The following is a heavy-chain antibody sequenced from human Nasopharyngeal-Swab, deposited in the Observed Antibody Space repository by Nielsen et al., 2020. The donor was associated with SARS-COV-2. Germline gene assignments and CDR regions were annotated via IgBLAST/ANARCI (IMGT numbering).Heavy chain of an antibody. CDR1: GFTFDDYT. Sequence: GGSLRLSCAASGFTFDDYTMHWVRQAPGKGLEWVSLISWDGGSTYYADSVKGRFTISRDNSKNSLYLQMNSLRTEDTVLYYCAKDQSGGGGFDYWGQGTLVTVSS. CDR2: ISWDGGST. CDR3: AKDQSGGGGFDY. J-gene: IGHJ4*02. D-gene: IGHD2-15*01. V-gene: IGHV3-43*01.